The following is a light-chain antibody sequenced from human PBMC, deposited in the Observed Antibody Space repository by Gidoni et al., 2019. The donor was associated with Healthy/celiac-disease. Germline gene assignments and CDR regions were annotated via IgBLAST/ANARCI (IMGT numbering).Light chain of an antibody. J-gene: IGLJ2*01. V-gene: IGLV1-40*01. CDR2: GNS. Sequence: QSVLTQPPSGSGATGQRVTIPCTGSSSNTGAGYDVHWYQQLPGTAPKLLIYGNSNRPSGVPDRFSGSKSGTSASLAITGLQAEDEADYYCQSYDSSLSGSGVFGGGTKLTVL. CDR3: QSYDSSLSGSGV. CDR1: SSNTGAGYD.